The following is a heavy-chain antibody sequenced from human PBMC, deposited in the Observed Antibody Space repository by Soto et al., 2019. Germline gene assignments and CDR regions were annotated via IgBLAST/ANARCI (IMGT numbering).Heavy chain of an antibody. D-gene: IGHD5-18*01. J-gene: IGHJ4*02. V-gene: IGHV5-10-1*01. CDR3: ARALDTAMVSSDY. CDR1: GYSFTSYW. Sequence: PGESLKISCKGSGYSFTSYWISWVRQMPGKGLEWMGRIDPSDSYTNYSPSFQGHVTISADKSISTAYLQWSSLKASDTAMYYCARALDTAMVSSDYWGEGTMVTVSS. CDR2: IDPSDSYT.